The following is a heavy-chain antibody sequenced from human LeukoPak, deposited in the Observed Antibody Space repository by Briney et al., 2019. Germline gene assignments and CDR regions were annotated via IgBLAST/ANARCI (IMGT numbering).Heavy chain of an antibody. V-gene: IGHV3-23*01. CDR2: ISGGGGGT. CDR1: GFTVSSNY. CDR3: AKRGVVIRVILVGFHKEAYYFDS. Sequence: GGSLRLSCAASGFTVSSNYMSWVRQAPGKGLEWVAGISGGGGGTNYADSVKGRFTISRDNSKNTLYLQMNSLRAEDTAVYFCAKRGVVIRVILVGFHKEAYYFDSWGQGALVTVSS. J-gene: IGHJ4*02. D-gene: IGHD3-22*01.